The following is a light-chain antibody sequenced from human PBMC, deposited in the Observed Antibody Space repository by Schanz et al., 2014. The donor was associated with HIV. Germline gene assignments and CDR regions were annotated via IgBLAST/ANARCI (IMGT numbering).Light chain of an antibody. V-gene: IGKV3-15*01. Sequence: EIVMTQSPVTLSVSPGERVTLSCRASRSVNSNLAWYQQKPGQAPRLLIYGASTRATGVPARFSGSGSGTEFTLTISSLQSEDFAVYYCQQYNTWPRTFGQGTKVELK. CDR3: QQYNTWPRT. J-gene: IGKJ1*01. CDR2: GAS. CDR1: RSVNSN.